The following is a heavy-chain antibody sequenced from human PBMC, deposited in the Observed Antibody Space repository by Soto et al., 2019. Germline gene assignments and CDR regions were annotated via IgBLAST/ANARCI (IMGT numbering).Heavy chain of an antibody. D-gene: IGHD6-19*01. CDR2: ISGSGGST. CDR1: GFTFSSYA. V-gene: IGHV3-23*01. Sequence: PGGSLRLSCAASGFTFSSYAMSWVRQAPGKGLEWVSAISGSGGSTYYADSVKGRFTISRDNSKNTLYLQMNSLRAEDTAVYYCAKGRKSGIAVAGTQLFXYWGQGTLVTVSS. J-gene: IGHJ4*02. CDR3: AKGRKSGIAVAGTQLFXY.